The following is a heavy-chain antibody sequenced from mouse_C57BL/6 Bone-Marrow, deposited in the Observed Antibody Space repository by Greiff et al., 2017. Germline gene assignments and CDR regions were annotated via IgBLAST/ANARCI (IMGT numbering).Heavy chain of an antibody. V-gene: IGHV5-6*01. J-gene: IGHJ2*01. CDR3: AKYYYDYFDY. CDR1: GFTFSSYG. D-gene: IGHD1-1*01. CDR2: ISSGGSYT. Sequence: EVKLVESGGDLVKPGGSLKLSCAASGFTFSSYGMSWVRQTPDKRLAWVATISSGGSYTYYPDSVKGRFTISRDNAKNTLYLQMSSLKSEDTAMYYCAKYYYDYFDYWGQGTTLTVSS.